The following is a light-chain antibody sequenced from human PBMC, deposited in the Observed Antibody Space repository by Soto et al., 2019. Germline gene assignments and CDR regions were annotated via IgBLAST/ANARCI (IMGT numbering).Light chain of an antibody. J-gene: IGLJ1*01. CDR2: DVI. V-gene: IGLV2-11*01. Sequence: QSALTQPRSVSGSPGQSVTISCTGTSSDVGGYNYVSWYQQHPGKAPKFIIYDVIKRPSGVPDRFSGYKSGNTASLTISGLQAEDEADYYCCSYAGSYTYVFGTGTKLTVL. CDR3: CSYAGSYTYV. CDR1: SSDVGGYNY.